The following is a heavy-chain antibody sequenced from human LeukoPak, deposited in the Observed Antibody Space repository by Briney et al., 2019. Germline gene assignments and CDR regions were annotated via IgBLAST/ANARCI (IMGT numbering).Heavy chain of an antibody. CDR3: AKGSSGYFADL. D-gene: IGHD3-22*01. V-gene: IGHV3-23*01. J-gene: IGHJ5*02. CDR1: GFIFNNYG. Sequence: PGGSLRLSCAASGFIFNNYGLIWVRQAPGKGLEWVSAISNDGGGTNYADFVRGRFTISRHNSKNTLFLQMNSLRAEDTALYYCAKGSSGYFADLWGQGTLVTVSS. CDR2: ISNDGGGT.